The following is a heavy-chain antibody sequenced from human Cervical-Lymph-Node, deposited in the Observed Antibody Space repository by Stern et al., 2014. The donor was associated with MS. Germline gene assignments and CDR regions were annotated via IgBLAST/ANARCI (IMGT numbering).Heavy chain of an antibody. V-gene: IGHV3-11*01. CDR2: ISSSGSSI. J-gene: IGHJ4*02. Sequence: VQLLESGGGLVKPGGSLRLSCAASGFIFSDYYMSWLRRAPGKGLEWVSYISSSGSSIFYADSVKGRFTISRDNAENSLYLQMNSLRAEDTAVYYCARGDRAVTGAIDYWGQGTLVTVSS. CDR3: ARGDRAVTGAIDY. D-gene: IGHD6-19*01. CDR1: GFIFSDYY.